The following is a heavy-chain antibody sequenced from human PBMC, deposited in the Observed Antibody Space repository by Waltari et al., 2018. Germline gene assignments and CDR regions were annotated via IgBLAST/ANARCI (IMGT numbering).Heavy chain of an antibody. Sequence: QLQLQESGPGLVKPSETLSLTCTVSGGSISSSSYYWGWIRQPPGKGLEWIGSIYYSGSTYSNPSLKSRVTISVDTSKNQFSLKLSSVTAADTAVYYCARQGIAAHDYWGQGTLVTVSS. CDR1: GGSISSSSYY. J-gene: IGHJ4*02. D-gene: IGHD6-13*01. CDR3: ARQGIAAHDY. CDR2: IYYSGST. V-gene: IGHV4-39*01.